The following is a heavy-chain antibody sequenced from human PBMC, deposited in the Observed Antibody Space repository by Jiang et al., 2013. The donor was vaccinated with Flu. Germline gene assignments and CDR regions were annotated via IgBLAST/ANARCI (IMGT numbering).Heavy chain of an antibody. D-gene: IGHD6-19*01. CDR3: AKGKGSSGWST. V-gene: IGHV3-23*01. CDR2: ISDYGSST. J-gene: IGHJ5*02. Sequence: LEWVSAISDYGSSTYYADSVKGRFTVSRDNSKNTLYLQMNSLRAEDTAVYYCAKGKGSSGWSTWGQGTLVTVSS.